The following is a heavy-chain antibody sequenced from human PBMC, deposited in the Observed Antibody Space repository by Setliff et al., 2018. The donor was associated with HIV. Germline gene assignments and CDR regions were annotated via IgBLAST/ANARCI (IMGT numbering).Heavy chain of an antibody. D-gene: IGHD5-12*01. CDR2: IYYSGST. J-gene: IGHJ4*02. V-gene: IGHV4-61*05. Sequence: SETLSLTCTVSGSISSSSYYWGWIRQPPGKGLEWIGYIYYSGSTNYNPSLKSRVTISVDTSKNQFSLKLSSVTAADTAVYYCARGGSGYLYYFDYWGQGTLVTVSS. CDR1: GSISSSSYY. CDR3: ARGGSGYLYYFDY.